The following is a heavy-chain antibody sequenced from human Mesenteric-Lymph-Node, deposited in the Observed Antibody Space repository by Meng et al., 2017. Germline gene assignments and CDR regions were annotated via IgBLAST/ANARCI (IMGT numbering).Heavy chain of an antibody. Sequence: GESLKISCVVSGFSFSTYAMTWVRQVPGKGLEWVSVISPASSSTYYADSVKGRFTISRDNSKNTLYLQMNSLRADDSAVFYCAKGASSTWRSGLDVWGQGTTVTVSS. J-gene: IGHJ6*02. CDR1: GFSFSTYA. CDR2: ISPASSST. V-gene: IGHV3-23*01. D-gene: IGHD6-13*01. CDR3: AKGASSTWRSGLDV.